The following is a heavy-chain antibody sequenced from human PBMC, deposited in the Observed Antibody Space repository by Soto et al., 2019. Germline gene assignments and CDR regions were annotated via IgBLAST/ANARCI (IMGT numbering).Heavy chain of an antibody. CDR3: ARDECSSTSCYSVRYYYYYGMDV. CDR2: ISAYNGNT. D-gene: IGHD2-2*01. J-gene: IGHJ6*02. V-gene: IGHV1-18*01. Sequence: SCWLHHETKKGLEWMGWISAYNGNTNYAQKLQGRVTMTTDTSTSTAYMELRSLRSDDTAVYYCARDECSSTSCYSVRYYYYYGMDVWGQGTTVTV.